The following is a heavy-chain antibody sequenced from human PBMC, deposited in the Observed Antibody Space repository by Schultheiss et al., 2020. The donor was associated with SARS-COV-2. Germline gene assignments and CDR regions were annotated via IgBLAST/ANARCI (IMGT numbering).Heavy chain of an antibody. V-gene: IGHV3-30*02. CDR3: AKKGIAARPYY. Sequence: GSLRLSCAASGFTFSSYAMSWVRQAPGKGLEWVAVIWYDGSNKYYADSVKGRFTISRDNSKNTLYLQMNSLRAEDTAVYYCAKKGIAARPYYWGQGTLVTVSS. CDR2: IWYDGSNK. CDR1: GFTFSSYA. J-gene: IGHJ4*02. D-gene: IGHD6-6*01.